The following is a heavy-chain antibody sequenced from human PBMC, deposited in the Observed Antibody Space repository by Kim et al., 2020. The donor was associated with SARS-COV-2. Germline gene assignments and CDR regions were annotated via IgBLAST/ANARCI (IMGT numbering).Heavy chain of an antibody. D-gene: IGHD3-3*01. CDR2: IKSKTDGGTT. CDR1: GFTFSNAW. J-gene: IGHJ6*02. CDR3: TTGSQDDSYGMDV. V-gene: IGHV3-15*01. Sequence: GGSLRLSCAASGFTFSNAWMSWVRQAPGKGLEWVGRIKSKTDGGTTDYAAPVKGRFTISRDDSKNTLYLQMNSLKTEDTAVYYCTTGSQDDSYGMDVWGQGTTVTVSS.